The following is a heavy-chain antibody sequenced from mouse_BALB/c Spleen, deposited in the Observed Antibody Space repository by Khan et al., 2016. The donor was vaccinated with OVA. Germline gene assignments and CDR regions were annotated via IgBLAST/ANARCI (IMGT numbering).Heavy chain of an antibody. CDR3: ARSTYRYAVAY. J-gene: IGHJ3*01. CDR1: GDSITSGY. V-gene: IGHV3-8*02. D-gene: IGHD2-14*01. CDR2: MIYSGNT. Sequence: EVQLQESGPSLVKPSQTLSLTCSVPGDSITSGYWSWIRKFPGNKLEYMGYMIYSGNTYYNPSLKSRISITRHTSKNQYYLQLNSVTTEDTATCYCARSTYRYAVAYWSQGTLVTVSA.